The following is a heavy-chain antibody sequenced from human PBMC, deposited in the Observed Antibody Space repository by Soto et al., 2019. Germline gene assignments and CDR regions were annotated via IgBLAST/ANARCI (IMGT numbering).Heavy chain of an antibody. Sequence: SETLSLTCAVYGGSFSGYYWSWIRQPPGKGLEWIGEINHSGSTNYNPSLKSRVTISVDTSKNQFSLKLSSVTAADTAVYYCARGFKYFDWLPRFDYWGQGTLVTVSS. CDR2: INHSGST. V-gene: IGHV4-34*01. CDR1: GGSFSGYY. J-gene: IGHJ4*02. D-gene: IGHD3-9*01. CDR3: ARGFKYFDWLPRFDY.